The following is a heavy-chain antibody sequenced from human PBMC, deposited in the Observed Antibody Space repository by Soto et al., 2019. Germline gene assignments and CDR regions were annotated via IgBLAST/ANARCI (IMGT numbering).Heavy chain of an antibody. D-gene: IGHD3-10*01. V-gene: IGHV1-3*01. CDR3: ARDARGHYGSGSYYF. J-gene: IGHJ4*02. CDR1: GYTFKDYA. CDR2: INSGYGNT. Sequence: ASVKVSCKASGYTFKDYAIHWVRQAPGQRLEWMGWINSGYGNTQYSQRFQGRVTITRDTSATTAYMELSSLTSEDTGVYYCARDARGHYGSGSYYFWGQGTLVTVS.